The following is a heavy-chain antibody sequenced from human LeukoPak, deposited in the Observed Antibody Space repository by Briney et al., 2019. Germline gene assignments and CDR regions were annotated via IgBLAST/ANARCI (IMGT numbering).Heavy chain of an antibody. J-gene: IGHJ4*02. CDR1: GFTFSSYS. D-gene: IGHD3-22*01. Sequence: GGSLRLSCAASGFTFSSYSMNWVRQAPGKGLEWISYISRRSTPIYYADSLKGRFTISRDNAKNSLYLQMNSLRDEDTAVYYCARVYYDTNGYLYLDYWGQGTLVAVSS. CDR3: ARVYYDTNGYLYLDY. V-gene: IGHV3-48*02. CDR2: ISRRSTPI.